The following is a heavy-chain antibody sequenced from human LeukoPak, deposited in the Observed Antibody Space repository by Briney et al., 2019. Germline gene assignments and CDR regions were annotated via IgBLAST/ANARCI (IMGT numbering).Heavy chain of an antibody. V-gene: IGHV3-7*03. CDR2: IKQDGSEK. Sequence: GGSLRLSCAASGFNFSNYWMSWVRQAPGKGLEWVANIKQDGSEKYYVDSVKGRFTISRDNAKNSLYLQMNSLRAEDTAVYYCAGDRRGPFDYWGQGTLVTVSS. D-gene: IGHD3-10*01. CDR1: GFNFSNYW. J-gene: IGHJ4*02. CDR3: AGDRRGPFDY.